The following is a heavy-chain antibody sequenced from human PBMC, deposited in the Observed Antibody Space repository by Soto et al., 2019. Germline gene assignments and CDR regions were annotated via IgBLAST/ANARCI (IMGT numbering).Heavy chain of an antibody. J-gene: IGHJ4*02. Sequence: EVQLLESGGGWVQPGGSLRLSCAASGFTFSNFAMSWVRQAPGKGLEWVSSIRGSSMSASIRGSDLTTFSADSVKGRSIISRDNSKNTLVLQMSSLRVEETAVYFCARDDAAMVTADYWGQGTLVTVSA. CDR2: IRGSSMSASIRGSDLTT. CDR1: GFTFSNFA. CDR3: ARDDAAMVTADY. V-gene: IGHV3-23*01. D-gene: IGHD5-18*01.